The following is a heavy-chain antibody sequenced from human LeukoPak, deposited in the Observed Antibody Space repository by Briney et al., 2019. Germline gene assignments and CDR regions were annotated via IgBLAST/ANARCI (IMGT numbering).Heavy chain of an antibody. D-gene: IGHD1-1*01. V-gene: IGHV4-30-2*01. Sequence: KSSQTLSLTCAVSGGSISSGGYSWSWIRQPPGKGLEWIGYIYHSGSTYYNPSLKSRVTISVDRSKNQFSLKLSSVTAADTAVYYCARAGREVEEDAFDIWGQGTMVTVSS. J-gene: IGHJ3*02. CDR3: ARAGREVEEDAFDI. CDR2: IYHSGST. CDR1: GGSISSGGYS.